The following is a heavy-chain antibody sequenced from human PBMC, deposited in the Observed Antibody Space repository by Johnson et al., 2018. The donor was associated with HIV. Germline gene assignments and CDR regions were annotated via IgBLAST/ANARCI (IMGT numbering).Heavy chain of an antibody. J-gene: IGHJ3*02. CDR1: GFTFSSYA. Sequence: QVQLVESGGGVVQPGSSLRLSCAASGFTFSSYAMHWVRQAPGKGLEWVAVISYDVSNKYYADSLKGRFTISRDNSKNTLYLQMNSLRAEDTAVYYCARDGHAFDIWGQGTMVTVSS. CDR2: ISYDVSNK. CDR3: ARDGHAFDI. V-gene: IGHV3-30-3*01.